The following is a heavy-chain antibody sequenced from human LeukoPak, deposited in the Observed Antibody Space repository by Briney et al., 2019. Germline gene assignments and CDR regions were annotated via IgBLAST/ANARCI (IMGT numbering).Heavy chain of an antibody. V-gene: IGHV4-34*01. CDR1: GGSFSGYY. Sequence: SETLSLTCAVYGGSFSGYYWSWIRQPPGKGLEWIGEINHSGSTNYNPSLKSRVTISVDTSKNQFSLKLSSVTAADTAVYYCARRGYSGYDRTDLYYYYYMDVWGKGTTVTVSS. CDR2: INHSGST. CDR3: ARRGYSGYDRTDLYYYYYMDV. D-gene: IGHD5-12*01. J-gene: IGHJ6*03.